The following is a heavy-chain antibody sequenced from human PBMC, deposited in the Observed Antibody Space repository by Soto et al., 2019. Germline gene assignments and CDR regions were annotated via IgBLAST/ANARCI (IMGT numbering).Heavy chain of an antibody. CDR2: ISFDSSNK. J-gene: IGHJ4*02. D-gene: IGHD3-16*02. CDR1: GFSFSSYT. CDR3: ARDRLRSVELSLIGYFDN. V-gene: IGHV3-30*01. Sequence: QVQLVESGGGVVQPGRSLRLSCAGSGFSFSSYTMHWVRQAPGKGLEWVALISFDSSNKYYAASVKGRFSISRDNSKNTVFLQLDCLRPDDTDLYYCARDRLRSVELSLIGYFDNWGQGTLVTVSS.